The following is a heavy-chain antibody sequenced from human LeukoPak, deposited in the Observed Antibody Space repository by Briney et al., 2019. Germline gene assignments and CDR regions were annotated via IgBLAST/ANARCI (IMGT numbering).Heavy chain of an antibody. V-gene: IGHV4-34*01. CDR3: AGRSRITMVRGAFDP. CDR1: GGSFSGYY. J-gene: IGHJ5*02. CDR2: INHSGST. D-gene: IGHD3-10*01. Sequence: SETLSLTCAVYGGSFSGYYWSWIRQPPGKGLEWIGEINHSGSTNYNPSLKSRVTISVDTSKNQFSLKLSSVTAADTAVYYCAGRSRITMVRGAFDPWGQGTLVTVSS.